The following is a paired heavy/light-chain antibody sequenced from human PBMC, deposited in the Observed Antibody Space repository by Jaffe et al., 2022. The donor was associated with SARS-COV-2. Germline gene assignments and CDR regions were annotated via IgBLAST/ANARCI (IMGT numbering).Light chain of an antibody. Sequence: DIVMTQSPLSLPVTPGEPASISCRSSQSLLYSNGYNYLDWYLQRPGQSPQLLIYLGSKRASGVPDRFSGSGSGTDFTLKISRVEAEDVGVYYCMQTLQLPLTFGGGTKVEIK. V-gene: IGKV2-28*01. CDR1: QSLLYSNGYNY. CDR2: LGS. J-gene: IGKJ4*01. CDR3: MQTLQLPLT.
Heavy chain of an antibody. Sequence: EVRLLESGGDLVQPGGSLRLSCAASGFTFSNYAMTWVRQAPGKGLEWVAAISNGSPTTYYADSVKGRFTVSRDNSKNTLFLQMTSLRAEDTAVYYCTKCYTTNVHDYYGLDVWGQGTTVTVSS. CDR1: GFTFSNYA. CDR2: ISNGSPTT. CDR3: TKCYTTNVHDYYGLDV. V-gene: IGHV3-23*01. D-gene: IGHD2-8*01. J-gene: IGHJ6*02.